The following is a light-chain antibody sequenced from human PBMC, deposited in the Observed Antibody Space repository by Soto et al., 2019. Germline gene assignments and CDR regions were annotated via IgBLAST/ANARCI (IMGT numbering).Light chain of an antibody. CDR1: SSDVGAYKY. J-gene: IGLJ1*01. CDR3: SSYTSSGTQV. CDR2: EVS. Sequence: QSVLTQPASVSGSPGQSITISCTGSSSDVGAYKYVSWYQQHPGKAPKLMIYEVSNRPSGVSTRFSGSKSGNTASLTISGLQAEDEADYYCSSYTSSGTQVFGTGTKLTVL. V-gene: IGLV2-14*01.